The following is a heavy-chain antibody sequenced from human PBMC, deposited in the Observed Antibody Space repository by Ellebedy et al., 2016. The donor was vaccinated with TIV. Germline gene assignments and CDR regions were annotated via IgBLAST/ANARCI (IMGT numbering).Heavy chain of an antibody. J-gene: IGHJ4*02. CDR3: TRARGGGGSVDY. V-gene: IGHV3-66*01. D-gene: IGHD2-21*01. CDR1: GVTVSSYN. CDR2: LQSGGVT. Sequence: GESLKISCAASGVTVSSYNMNWVRQAPGKGLEWVSVLQSGGVTYYADSVKGRVTVSRDNSRNTLYLQMNSLSVEDTAVYYCTRARGGGGSVDYWGQGTLVTVSS.